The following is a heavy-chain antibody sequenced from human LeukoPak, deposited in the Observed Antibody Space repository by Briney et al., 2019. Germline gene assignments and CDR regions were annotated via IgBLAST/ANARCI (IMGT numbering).Heavy chain of an antibody. CDR2: ISYDGSNK. V-gene: IGHV3-30-3*01. J-gene: IGHJ4*02. CDR3: ARDQGRIAAAGYFDY. CDR1: GFTFSSYA. D-gene: IGHD6-13*01. Sequence: GRSLRLSCAASGFTFSSYAMHWVRQAPGKGLEWVAVISYDGSNKYYADSVKGRFTISRDNSKNTLYLQMNSLRAEDTAVYYCARDQGRIAAAGYFDYWGQGTLVTVSS.